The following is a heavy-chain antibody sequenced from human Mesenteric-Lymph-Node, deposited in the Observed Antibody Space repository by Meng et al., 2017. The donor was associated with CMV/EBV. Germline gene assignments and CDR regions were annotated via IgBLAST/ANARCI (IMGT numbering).Heavy chain of an antibody. V-gene: IGHV4-39*07. D-gene: IGHD3-10*01. Sequence: SETLSLTCTVSGGSISSSSYYWGWIRQPPGKGLEWIGSIYYSGSTYYNPSLKSRVTISVDTSKNQFSLKLSSVTAADTAVYYCARGNRMVRGVIKGYYYYYYGMDVWGQGTTVTVSS. CDR1: GGSISSSSYY. CDR3: ARGNRMVRGVIKGYYYYYYGMDV. J-gene: IGHJ6*02. CDR2: IYYSGST.